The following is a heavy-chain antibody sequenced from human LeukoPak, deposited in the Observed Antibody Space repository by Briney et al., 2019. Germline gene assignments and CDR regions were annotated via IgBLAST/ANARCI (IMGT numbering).Heavy chain of an antibody. CDR3: AREVYGVVTRDY. CDR1: GYTFTSYY. D-gene: IGHD3-3*01. CDR2: IDPKSGGT. J-gene: IGHJ4*02. V-gene: IGHV1-2*02. Sequence: ASVKVSCKASGYTFTSYYMHWVRQAPGQGLEWMGWIDPKSGGTNYAQKLQGRVTMTTDTSTSTAYMELRSLRSDDTAVYYCAREVYGVVTRDYWGQGTLVTVSS.